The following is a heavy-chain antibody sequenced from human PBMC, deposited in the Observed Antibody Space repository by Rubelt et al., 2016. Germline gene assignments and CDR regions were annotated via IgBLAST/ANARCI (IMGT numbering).Heavy chain of an antibody. V-gene: IGHV4-59*08. CDR3: ASHFDFWSAIDN. J-gene: IGHJ4*02. Sequence: QVRLQESGPGLVKPSETLSLTCTVSGGSMTKKYWTWIRQPPGKGLQWIGYIYYTGGPNYSPSLKSRVSISIDTSKDQFSRHLTPVTAADTAVYYCASHFDFWSAIDNWGRGTLVTVSS. CDR1: GGSMTKKY. D-gene: IGHD3-3*01. CDR2: IYYTGGP.